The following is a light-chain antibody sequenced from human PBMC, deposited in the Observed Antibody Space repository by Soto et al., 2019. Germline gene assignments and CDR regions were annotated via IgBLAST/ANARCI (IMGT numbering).Light chain of an antibody. Sequence: QTVVTQEPSFSVSPGGAVTLTCGLSSGSVSTSYYPSWYQQTPGQTPRTLIYDTNSLSSGVPDRFSGSIVGNKAALTITGAQADDESDYYCMLYMGGGVSIFGGGTKLTVL. V-gene: IGLV8-61*01. CDR3: MLYMGGGVSI. CDR1: SGSVSTSYY. CDR2: DTN. J-gene: IGLJ2*01.